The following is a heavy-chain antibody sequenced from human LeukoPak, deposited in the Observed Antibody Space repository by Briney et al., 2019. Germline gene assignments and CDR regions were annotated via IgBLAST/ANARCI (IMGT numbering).Heavy chain of an antibody. Sequence: GASVKVSCKASGYTFSSYAISWVRQAPGQGLEWMGRIIPIFGIANYAQKFQGRVTITADKSTSTAYMELSSLRSEDTAVYYCARDSPYYYDSSGQMTFDYWGQGTLVTVSS. V-gene: IGHV1-69*04. CDR1: GYTFSSYA. CDR3: ARDSPYYYDSSGQMTFDY. D-gene: IGHD3-22*01. J-gene: IGHJ4*02. CDR2: IIPIFGIA.